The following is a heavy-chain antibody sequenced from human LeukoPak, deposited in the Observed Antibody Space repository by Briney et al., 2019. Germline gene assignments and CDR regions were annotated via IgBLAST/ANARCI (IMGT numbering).Heavy chain of an antibody. D-gene: IGHD6-13*01. CDR1: GFTFSSYG. V-gene: IGHV3-33*01. J-gene: IGHJ4*02. CDR2: IWYDGSNK. Sequence: GGSLRLSCAASGFTFSSYGMHWVRQAPGKGLEWVAIIWYDGSNKNYADSVKGRFTISRDNSKNTLYLQMNSLRGEDTAVYYCARRARAAAGTLYYFDYWGQGTLVTVSS. CDR3: ARRARAAAGTLYYFDY.